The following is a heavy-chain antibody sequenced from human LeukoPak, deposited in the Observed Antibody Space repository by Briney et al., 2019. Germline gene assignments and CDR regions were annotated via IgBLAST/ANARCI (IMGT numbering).Heavy chain of an antibody. Sequence: GGSLRLSCAASGFSFGSYGIHWVRQAPGKGLEWVAVISHEGSQTYYGDSVRGRFTISRDNSKNMVYLQMNSLRAEDTAVYYCARTREQWQVLDYWGQGTLVTVSS. CDR3: ARTREQWQVLDY. J-gene: IGHJ4*02. CDR1: GFSFGSYG. V-gene: IGHV3-30*03. D-gene: IGHD6-19*01. CDR2: ISHEGSQT.